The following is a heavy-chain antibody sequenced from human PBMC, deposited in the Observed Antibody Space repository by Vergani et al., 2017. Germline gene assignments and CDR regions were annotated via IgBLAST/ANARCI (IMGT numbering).Heavy chain of an antibody. CDR1: GFTVSSYS. D-gene: IGHD2-15*01. V-gene: IGHV3-48*01. CDR2: ISASSRSI. J-gene: IGHJ4*02. CDR3: ARGGKGIIMVVPSTHL. Sequence: EVQPVESGGGFVPPGGSLRLSCEASGFTVSSYSITWIRQAPGKGLEWVSYISASSRSIYYADSVKGRFTISRDNAKNSLSLQMNSLRVEDTAMYYCARGGKGIIMVVPSTHLWGQGTQVSVS.